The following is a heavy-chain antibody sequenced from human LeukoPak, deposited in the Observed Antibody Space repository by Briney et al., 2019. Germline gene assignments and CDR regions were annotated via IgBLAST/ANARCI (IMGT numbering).Heavy chain of an antibody. J-gene: IGHJ3*02. CDR1: GGSISTYI. CDR2: ISDSGST. Sequence: KPSETLSLTCTVSGGSISTYIWSWIRQTAGKGLEWIGRISDSGSTRYNPSLKSRVTISVLTSKNRFSLKLSSVTAADTAVYYCATLTGGDDAFDIWGQGTMVTVSS. CDR3: ATLTGGDDAFDI. D-gene: IGHD4-23*01. V-gene: IGHV4-4*07.